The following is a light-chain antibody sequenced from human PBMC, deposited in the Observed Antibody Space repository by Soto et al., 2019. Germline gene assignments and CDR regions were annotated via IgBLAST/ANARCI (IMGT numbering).Light chain of an antibody. CDR3: QQYNNWPPVT. CDR2: GAS. J-gene: IGKJ1*01. V-gene: IGKV3-15*01. Sequence: EIVMTQSPATLSVSPGERATLYCRASQSVSSNLAWYQQKPGQAPRLLIYGASTRATVIPARFSGSGSGTEFTLTISSLQSEDFAVYYCQQYNNWPPVTFGQGTKVEIK. CDR1: QSVSSN.